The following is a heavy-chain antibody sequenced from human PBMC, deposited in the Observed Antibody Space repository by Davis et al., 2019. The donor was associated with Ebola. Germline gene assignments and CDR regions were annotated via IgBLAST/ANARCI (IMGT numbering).Heavy chain of an antibody. Sequence: SVKVSCKASGGTFSSYAISWVRQAPGQGLDWMGGIIPVSGVPKYAQDFQGRVTITADESTSTAYMELRSLRSDDTAVYYCARDGRRFYTGSYPGNCDYWGQGTLVTVSS. J-gene: IGHJ4*02. CDR1: GGTFSSYA. CDR3: ARDGRRFYTGSYPGNCDY. D-gene: IGHD1-26*01. CDR2: IIPVSGVP. V-gene: IGHV1-69*13.